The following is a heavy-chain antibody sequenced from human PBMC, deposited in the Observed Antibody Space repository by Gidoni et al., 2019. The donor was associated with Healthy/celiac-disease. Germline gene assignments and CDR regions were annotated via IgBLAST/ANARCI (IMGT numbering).Heavy chain of an antibody. Sequence: QVQLVQSGAEVKKPGASVKVSCTVSGYTLPELSMHWVRQAPGKGLEWMGGFDPEDGETIYAQKFQGRVTMTEDTSTDTAYMELSSLRSEDTAVYYCATIRAGTTGYWSPDYYGMDVWGQGTTVTVSS. CDR2: FDPEDGET. J-gene: IGHJ6*02. V-gene: IGHV1-24*01. CDR3: ATIRAGTTGYWSPDYYGMDV. D-gene: IGHD1-7*01. CDR1: GYTLPELS.